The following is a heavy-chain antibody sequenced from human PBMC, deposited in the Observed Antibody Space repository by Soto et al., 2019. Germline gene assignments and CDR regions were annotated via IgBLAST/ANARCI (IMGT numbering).Heavy chain of an antibody. V-gene: IGHV3-48*01. D-gene: IGHD2-15*01. CDR1: GFTLSSYS. CDR2: ISSSSSTI. CDR3: ARDKGRSPLDY. J-gene: IGHJ4*02. Sequence: EVPLVESGGGLVQPGGSLRLSCAASGFTLSSYSMNWVRQAPGKGLEWVSYISSSSSTIYYADSVKGRFTISRDNAKNSVYLQMNSLRAEDTAVYYCARDKGRSPLDYWGQGTLVTVSS.